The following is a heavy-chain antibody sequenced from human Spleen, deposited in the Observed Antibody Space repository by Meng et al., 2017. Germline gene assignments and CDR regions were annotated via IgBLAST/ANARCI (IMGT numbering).Heavy chain of an antibody. CDR3: ARIDGYNDPDY. CDR1: GGSISSSSHY. J-gene: IGHJ4*02. CDR2: IDYSGRT. Sequence: QLQLQESGPGLVKPSETLSLTCTVSGGSISSSSHYGGWIRKPPGKGLEWTGSIDYSGRTYYNPSLKSRVTISVDTSKNQFSLKLSSVTAADTAIYYCARIDGYNDPDYWGQVTLVTVSS. D-gene: IGHD5-24*01. V-gene: IGHV4-39*01.